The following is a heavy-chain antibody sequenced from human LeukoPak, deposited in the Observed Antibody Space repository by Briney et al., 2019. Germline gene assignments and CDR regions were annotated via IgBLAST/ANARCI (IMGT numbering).Heavy chain of an antibody. CDR3: ARDRAGGDDAFDI. Sequence: PGGSLRLSCAASGFTFSSYWMSWVRQAPGKGLEWVAVIWYDGSNKYYADSVKGRFTISRDNSKNTLYLQMNSLRAEDTAVYYCARDRAGGDDAFDIWGQGTMVTVSS. J-gene: IGHJ3*02. D-gene: IGHD2-21*02. CDR2: IWYDGSNK. V-gene: IGHV3-33*08. CDR1: GFTFSSYW.